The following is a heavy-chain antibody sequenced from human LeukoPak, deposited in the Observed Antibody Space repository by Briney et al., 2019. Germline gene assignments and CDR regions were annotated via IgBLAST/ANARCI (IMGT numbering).Heavy chain of an antibody. CDR3: AKMDGSGSYYNPLDY. Sequence: GGSLRLSCAASGFTFSSYGMHWVRQAPGKGLEWVAFIHYDGSNKYYADSVKGRFTISRDNSKSTLYLQMNSLRAEDTAVYYCAKMDGSGSYYNPLDYWGQGTLVTVSS. CDR1: GFTFSSYG. CDR2: IHYDGSNK. V-gene: IGHV3-30*02. J-gene: IGHJ4*02. D-gene: IGHD3-10*01.